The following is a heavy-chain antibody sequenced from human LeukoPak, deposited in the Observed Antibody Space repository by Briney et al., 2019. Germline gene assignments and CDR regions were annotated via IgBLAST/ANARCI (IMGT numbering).Heavy chain of an antibody. CDR1: GFTFSTYG. CDR3: AKDGSSSWYEYYFDY. Sequence: GGSLRLSCAASGFTFSTYGMSWVRQAPGKGLEWVSAISGSGGSTYYADSVKGRFTISRDNSKNTLYLQMNSLRAEDTAVYYCAKDGSSSWYEYYFDYWGQGTLVTVSS. D-gene: IGHD6-13*01. J-gene: IGHJ4*02. V-gene: IGHV3-23*01. CDR2: ISGSGGST.